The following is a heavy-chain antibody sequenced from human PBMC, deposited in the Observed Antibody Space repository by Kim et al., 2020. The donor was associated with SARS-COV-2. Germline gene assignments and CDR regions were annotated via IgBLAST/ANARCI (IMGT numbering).Heavy chain of an antibody. V-gene: IGHV4-31*03. J-gene: IGHJ6*02. CDR1: GGSISSGGYY. Sequence: SETLSLTCTVSGGSISSGGYYWSWIRQHPGKGLEWIGYIYYSGSTYYNPSLKSRVTISVDTSKNQFSLKLSSGTAADTAVYYCARGITIVGVVTNGMDVWGQGTTVTVSS. D-gene: IGHD3-3*01. CDR3: ARGITIVGVVTNGMDV. CDR2: IYYSGST.